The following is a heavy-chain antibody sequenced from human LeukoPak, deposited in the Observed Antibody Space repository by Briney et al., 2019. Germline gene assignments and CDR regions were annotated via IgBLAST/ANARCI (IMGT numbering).Heavy chain of an antibody. V-gene: IGHV4-61*05. CDR3: ARKGDSDLYYFDS. D-gene: IGHD3-16*01. Sequence: PSETLSLTCTVSGGSISSSLFYWAWIRQPPGKGLEWMGNIYYSGSTNYNSSLKSRVTISVDTSKNQISLKLRSVTAADTAVYYCARKGDSDLYYFDSWGQGTLVTVSS. CDR1: GGSISSSLFY. CDR2: IYYSGST. J-gene: IGHJ4*02.